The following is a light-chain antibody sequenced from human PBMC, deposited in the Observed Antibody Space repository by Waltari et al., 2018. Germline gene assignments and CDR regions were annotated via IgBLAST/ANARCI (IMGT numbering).Light chain of an antibody. CDR1: QNIYSN. Sequence: IQMTQSPSALSASAGYRVTISCRASQNIYSNLAWYQQKPGKAPKLLIYAASSLQSGIPSRFSGSGSGTDFTLTISSLQPEDSAAYYCQHYYDNPRTFGQGTKVEIK. CDR2: AAS. V-gene: IGKV1-6*01. J-gene: IGKJ1*01. CDR3: QHYYDNPRT.